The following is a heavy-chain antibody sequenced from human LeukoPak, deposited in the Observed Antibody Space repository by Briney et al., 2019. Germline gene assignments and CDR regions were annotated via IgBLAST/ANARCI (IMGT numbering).Heavy chain of an antibody. J-gene: IGHJ4*02. Sequence: GASVKVSCKASGGTFSSYAISWVRQAPGQGLEWMGGIIPIFGTANYAQKFQGRVTITADKSTSTAYMELSSLRSEDTAVYYCARDIVATKSFDYWGQGTLVTVSS. V-gene: IGHV1-69*06. CDR1: GGTFSSYA. CDR3: ARDIVATKSFDY. D-gene: IGHD5-12*01. CDR2: IIPIFGTA.